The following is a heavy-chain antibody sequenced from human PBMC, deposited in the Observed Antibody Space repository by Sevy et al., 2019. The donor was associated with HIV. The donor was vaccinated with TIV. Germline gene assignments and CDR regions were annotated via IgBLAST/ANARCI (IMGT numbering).Heavy chain of an antibody. CDR3: AKDEQDRSWYYSYYYYYHMGV. J-gene: IGHJ6*03. CDR2: ISYDGSNK. V-gene: IGHV3-30*18. D-gene: IGHD6-13*01. CDR1: GFTFSSYG. Sequence: GGSLRLSCAASGFTFSSYGMHWVRQAPGKGLEWVAVISYDGSNKYYADSVKGRFTISRDNSKNTQYLQTNSLRAVDTAVYYCAKDEQDRSWYYSYYYYYHMGVWGKGTTVTVSS.